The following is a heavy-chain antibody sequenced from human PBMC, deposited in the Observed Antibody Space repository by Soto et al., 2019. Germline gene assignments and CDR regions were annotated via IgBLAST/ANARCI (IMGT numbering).Heavy chain of an antibody. D-gene: IGHD2-15*01. CDR1: GFTFNSYW. J-gene: IGHJ3*02. CDR2: IKSDESST. V-gene: IGHV3-74*01. CDR3: ARELAVVGKQSDAFDI. Sequence: GETLRLSCAASGFTFNSYWMHWVRKAPRKGLVWVSRIKSDESSTSYADSVKGRFTISRDNAKNTLYLQMNSLRAEDTAVYYCARELAVVGKQSDAFDIWGQGTLVTVSS.